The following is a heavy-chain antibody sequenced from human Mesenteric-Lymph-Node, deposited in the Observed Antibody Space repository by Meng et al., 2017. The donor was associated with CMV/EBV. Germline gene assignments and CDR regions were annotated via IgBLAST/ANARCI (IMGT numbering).Heavy chain of an antibody. V-gene: IGHV4-34*01. J-gene: IGHJ4*02. CDR3: AKDRGYCSSTSCHQPFDY. D-gene: IGHD2-2*01. CDR1: GGSFSGYY. CDR2: INHSGGT. Sequence: SETLSLTCAVYGGSFSGYYWSWIRQPPGKGLEGIGEINHSGGTNYNPSLKSRVTISVDTSKNQFSLKLSSVTAADTAVYYCAKDRGYCSSTSCHQPFDYWGQGTLVTVSS.